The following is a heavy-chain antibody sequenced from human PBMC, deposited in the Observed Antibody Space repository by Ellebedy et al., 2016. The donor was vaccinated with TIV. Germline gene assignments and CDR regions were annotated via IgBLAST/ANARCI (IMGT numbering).Heavy chain of an antibody. Sequence: ASVKVSCKASGYTFRSYSMSWVRQAPGQGLEWMGWISAYTGDTNFAQKFRDRVTLTTDTSTSTAYMDLRSLTSDDTAVYYCARDMVQGMVSRYLWFDYWGQGTLVTVSS. CDR2: ISAYTGDT. CDR1: GYTFRSYS. CDR3: ARDMVQGMVSRYLWFDY. J-gene: IGHJ4*02. D-gene: IGHD2-8*01. V-gene: IGHV1-18*01.